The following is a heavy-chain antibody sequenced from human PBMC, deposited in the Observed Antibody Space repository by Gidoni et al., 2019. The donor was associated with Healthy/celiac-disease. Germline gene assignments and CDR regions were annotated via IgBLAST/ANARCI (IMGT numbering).Heavy chain of an antibody. Sequence: QVQLVQSGAEVQKPVASVMVSCKASGYTFNSYDINWVRQATGQGLEWMGWMNPNSGNTGYAQKFQGRVTMTRNTSISTAYMELSSLRSEDTAVYYCARAFLKGIAVAGTGYWGQGTLVTVSS. D-gene: IGHD6-19*01. CDR2: MNPNSGNT. CDR1: GYTFNSYD. J-gene: IGHJ4*02. CDR3: ARAFLKGIAVAGTGY. V-gene: IGHV1-8*01.